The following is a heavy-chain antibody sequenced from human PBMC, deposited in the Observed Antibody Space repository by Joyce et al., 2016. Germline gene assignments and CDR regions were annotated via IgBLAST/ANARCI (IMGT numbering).Heavy chain of an antibody. J-gene: IGHJ4*02. D-gene: IGHD6-25*01. CDR1: GLTLSNYG. CDR2: ISYDGIYK. V-gene: IGHV3-30*18. CDR3: AKILTATYSSGWFLDY. Sequence: QVQLVESGGGVVQPGRSLSLSCAAFGLTLSNYGVHWVRQGPGKGLEWVAVISYDGIYKYYADSVKGRFTISRDNSKNTVFLEMNSLRTEDTAVYYCAKILTATYSSGWFLDYWGQGTLVTVSS.